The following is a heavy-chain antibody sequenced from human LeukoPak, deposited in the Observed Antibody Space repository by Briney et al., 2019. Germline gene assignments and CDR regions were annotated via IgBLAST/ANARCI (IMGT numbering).Heavy chain of an antibody. CDR3: ARDTWELHPDY. J-gene: IGHJ4*02. Sequence: PGGSLRLSCAASGFTFSSYGMHWVRQAPGKGLEWVAVISYDGSNKYYADSVKGRFTISRDNSKNTLYLQMNSLRAEDTAVYYCARDTWELHPDYWGQGTLVTVSS. V-gene: IGHV3-30*03. CDR2: ISYDGSNK. CDR1: GFTFSSYG. D-gene: IGHD1-26*01.